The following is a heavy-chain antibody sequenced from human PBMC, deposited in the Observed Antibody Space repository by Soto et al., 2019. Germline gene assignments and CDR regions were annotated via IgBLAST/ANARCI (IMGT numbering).Heavy chain of an antibody. Sequence: PGESLKISCKGSGYSFTSYWIGWVRQMPGKGLEWMGIIYPGDSDTRYSPSFQGQVTISADRSISTAYLQWSSLKASDTAMYYCARLKSTVDDSYYYYYGMDVWGQGTTVTVSS. V-gene: IGHV5-51*01. CDR1: GYSFTSYW. CDR2: IYPGDSDT. D-gene: IGHD2-8*02. J-gene: IGHJ6*02. CDR3: ARLKSTVDDSYYYYYGMDV.